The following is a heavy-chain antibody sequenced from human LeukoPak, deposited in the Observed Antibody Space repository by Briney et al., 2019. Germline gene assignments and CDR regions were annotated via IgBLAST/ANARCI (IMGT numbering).Heavy chain of an antibody. CDR3: ARVYYGSGSYYFNLDY. CDR2: IYYSGST. D-gene: IGHD3-10*01. Sequence: SETLSLTCTVSGGSISSGGYYWSWIRQHPGKGLEWIGYIYYSGSTYYNPSLKSRVTISVDTSKNQFSLKLSSVTAADTAVYYCARVYYGSGSYYFNLDYWGQGTLVTVSS. V-gene: IGHV4-31*03. J-gene: IGHJ4*02. CDR1: GGSISSGGYY.